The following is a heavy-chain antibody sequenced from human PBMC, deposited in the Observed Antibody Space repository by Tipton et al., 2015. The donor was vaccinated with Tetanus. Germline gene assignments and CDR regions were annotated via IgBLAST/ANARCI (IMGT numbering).Heavy chain of an antibody. J-gene: IGHJ3*02. V-gene: IGHV4-39*01. CDR2: IYYSGST. D-gene: IGHD6-13*01. Sequence: TLSLTCTVSGGSISSSSYYWGWIRQPPGKGLEWIGSIYYSGSTYYNPSLKSRVTISVDTSKNQFSLKLSSVTAADTAVYYCARMQQLEAFVDIWGQGTMVTVSS. CDR3: ARMQQLEAFVDI. CDR1: GGSISSSSYY.